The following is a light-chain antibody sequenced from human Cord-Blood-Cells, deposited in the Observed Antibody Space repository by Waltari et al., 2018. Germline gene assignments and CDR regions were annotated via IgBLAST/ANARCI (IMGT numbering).Light chain of an antibody. CDR1: SSNIGAGYD. CDR2: GNS. J-gene: IGLJ2*01. V-gene: IGLV1-40*01. CDR3: QSYDSSRSGVV. Sequence: QSVLXQPPSVSGAPGQRVTISCTGSSSNIGAGYDVHWYQQLPGTAPKLLIYGNSNRPSGVPDRFSGSKSGTSASLAITGLQAEDEADYYCQSYDSSRSGVVFGGGTKLTVL.